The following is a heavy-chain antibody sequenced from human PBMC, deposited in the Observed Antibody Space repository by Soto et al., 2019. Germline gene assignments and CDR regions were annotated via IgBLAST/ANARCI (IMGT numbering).Heavy chain of an antibody. Sequence: PGGSLRLSCAASGFTLSGYAMDWVRQAPGKGLEYVSGISSNGVGTYYANSVQGRFTISRDNSKNTVYLQMGSLRPEDMAVYYCASRARPDFHYMDVGGKGTRVTFSS. V-gene: IGHV3-64*01. CDR1: GFTLSGYA. J-gene: IGHJ6*03. CDR2: ISSNGVGT. CDR3: ASRARPDFHYMDV. D-gene: IGHD6-6*01.